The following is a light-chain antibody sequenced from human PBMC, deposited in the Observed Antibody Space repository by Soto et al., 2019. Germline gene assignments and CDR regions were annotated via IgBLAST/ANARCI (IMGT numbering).Light chain of an antibody. V-gene: IGLV1-51*01. Sequence: QSVLTQPPSVSAAPGQNVTISCSGSNSNIGNNYVSWYQQLPGTAPRLLIYDNNERPSGISDRFSGSKSGTSATLGITGLQTGDEADYYCGTWDSRLSVVLFGGGTKVTVL. CDR2: DNN. CDR1: NSNIGNNY. CDR3: GTWDSRLSVVL. J-gene: IGLJ3*02.